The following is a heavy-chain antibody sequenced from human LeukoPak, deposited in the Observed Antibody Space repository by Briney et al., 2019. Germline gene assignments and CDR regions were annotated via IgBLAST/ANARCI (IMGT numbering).Heavy chain of an antibody. Sequence: ASVKVSCKASGYTFTSYYMHWVRQAPGQGLEWMGIINPSGGSTSYAQKFQGRVTMTRDTSTSTDYMELSSLRSEDTAVHYCARSGSGWYYFDYWGQGTLVTVSS. V-gene: IGHV1-46*01. CDR1: GYTFTSYY. CDR2: INPSGGST. CDR3: ARSGSGWYYFDY. D-gene: IGHD6-19*01. J-gene: IGHJ4*02.